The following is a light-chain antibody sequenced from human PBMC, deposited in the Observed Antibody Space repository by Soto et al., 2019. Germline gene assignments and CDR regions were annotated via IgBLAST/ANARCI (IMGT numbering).Light chain of an antibody. CDR1: SSDVGGYNY. J-gene: IGLJ1*01. V-gene: IGLV2-14*03. Sequence: QSALTQPASVSGSPGRSITISCTGTSSDVGGYNYVSWYQQHPGKAPKLMIYDVSNRPSGVSNRFSGSKSGNTASLTISGLQAEDEGDYYCSSYTSSSTLDVFGTGTKLTVL. CDR2: DVS. CDR3: SSYTSSSTLDV.